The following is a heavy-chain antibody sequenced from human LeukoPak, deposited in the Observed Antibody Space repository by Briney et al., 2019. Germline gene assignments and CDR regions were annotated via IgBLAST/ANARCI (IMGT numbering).Heavy chain of an antibody. D-gene: IGHD3-10*01. J-gene: IGHJ5*02. CDR2: IYYSGST. Sequence: PSETLSLACTVSGGSISSYYWSWIRQPPGKGLEWIGYIYYSGSTNYNPSLKSRVTISVDTSKNQFSLKLSSVTAADTAVYYCARGRRYYGSGSYSSRQGGRFDPWGQGTLVTVSS. CDR1: GGSISSYY. V-gene: IGHV4-59*12. CDR3: ARGRRYYGSGSYSSRQGGRFDP.